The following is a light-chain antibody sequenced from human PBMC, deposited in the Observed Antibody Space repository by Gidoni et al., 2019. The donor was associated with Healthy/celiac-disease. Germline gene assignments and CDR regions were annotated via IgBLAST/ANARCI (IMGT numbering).Light chain of an antibody. CDR2: DAP. Sequence: DIQMTQSPSTLSASVGDRVTIPCRASQSISSWLAWYQQKPGKAPKLLIYDAPSLESGVPSRFSGSGSGTEFTLTISSLQPDDFATYYCQQYNSYSGTFGQGTKVEIK. CDR3: QQYNSYSGT. V-gene: IGKV1-5*01. CDR1: QSISSW. J-gene: IGKJ1*01.